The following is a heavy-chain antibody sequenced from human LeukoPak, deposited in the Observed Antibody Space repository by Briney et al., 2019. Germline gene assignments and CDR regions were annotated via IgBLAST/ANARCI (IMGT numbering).Heavy chain of an antibody. CDR3: ARAPDPLSYDLVSWFDP. V-gene: IGHV4-59*01. Sequence: SETLSLTCTVSGGSISSYYWSWIRQPPGKGLEWIGYIYYSGSTNYNPSLESRVTISVDTSKNQFSLKLSSVTAADTAVYYCARAPDPLSYDLVSWFDPWGQGTLVTVSS. CDR2: IYYSGST. D-gene: IGHD3-3*01. J-gene: IGHJ5*02. CDR1: GGSISSYY.